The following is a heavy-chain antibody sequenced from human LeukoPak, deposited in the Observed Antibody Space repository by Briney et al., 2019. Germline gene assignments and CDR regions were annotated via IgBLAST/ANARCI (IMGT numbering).Heavy chain of an antibody. CDR1: GGSNRIGDYY. J-gene: IGHJ3*02. V-gene: IGHV4-30-4*02. D-gene: IGHD3-9*01. CDR3: ARVILTGFPAFDI. Sequence: SDTLSLTCTVSGGSNRIGDYYWSWIRQPPGKGLEWIGYIYYSGSTYYNPSLKSRVIISVDTSKNQYSLKLSSVTAADTAVYYCARVILTGFPAFDIWGQGTMVSVSS. CDR2: IYYSGST.